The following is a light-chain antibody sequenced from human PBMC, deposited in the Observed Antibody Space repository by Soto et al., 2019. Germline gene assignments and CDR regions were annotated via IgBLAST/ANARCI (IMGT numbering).Light chain of an antibody. J-gene: IGLJ3*02. CDR2: LEGVGSY. CDR3: ETWDSNTRV. CDR1: SRHSSYI. Sequence: QSVLTQSSSASASLGSSVKLTCTLSSRHSSYIIAWHQQQPGKAPRYLMKLEGVGSYNKGSGVPDRFSGSSSGADRYLTISSLQSEDEADYYCETWDSNTRVFGGGTKLTDL. V-gene: IGLV4-60*03.